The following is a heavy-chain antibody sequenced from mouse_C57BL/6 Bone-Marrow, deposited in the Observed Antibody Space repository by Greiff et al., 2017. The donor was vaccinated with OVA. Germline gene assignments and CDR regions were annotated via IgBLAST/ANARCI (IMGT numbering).Heavy chain of an antibody. D-gene: IGHD2-3*01. CDR1: GYSFTDYN. J-gene: IGHJ4*01. Sequence: QLQESGPELVKPGASVKISCKASGYSFTDYNMNWVKQSNGKSLEWIGVINPNYGTTSYNQKFKGKATLTVDQSSSTAYMQLNSLTSEDSAVYYCARWGWLPDYYAMDYWGQGTSVTVSS. V-gene: IGHV1-39*01. CDR2: INPNYGTT. CDR3: ARWGWLPDYYAMDY.